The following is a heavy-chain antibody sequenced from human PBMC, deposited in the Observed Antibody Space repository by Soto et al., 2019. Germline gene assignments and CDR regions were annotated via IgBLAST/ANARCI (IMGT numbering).Heavy chain of an antibody. CDR1: GYTFTGYY. D-gene: IGHD3-10*01. J-gene: IGHJ4*02. Sequence: GASVKVSCKASGYTFTGYYMHWVRQAPGQGLEWMGWISPNSGTTTYAQKFQGRVTLTRDTSISTGYMELSRLRPDDTAVYYCARDLDKSNGYYYRGVVDYWGQGTLVTVSS. CDR2: ISPNSGTT. CDR3: ARDLDKSNGYYYRGVVDY. V-gene: IGHV1-2*02.